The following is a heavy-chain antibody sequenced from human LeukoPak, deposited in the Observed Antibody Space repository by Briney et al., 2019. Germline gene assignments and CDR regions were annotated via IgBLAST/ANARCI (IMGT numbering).Heavy chain of an antibody. D-gene: IGHD3-22*01. V-gene: IGHV3-66*01. CDR1: GGSLSDYQ. CDR2: IYSGGST. J-gene: IGHJ3*02. CDR3: ARNYDSSGYYLPDAFDI. Sequence: ETLSLTCAVSGGSLSDYQWNWIRQSPGKGLEWVSVIYSGGSTYYADSVKGRFTISRDNSKNTLYLQMNSLRAEDTAVYYCARNYDSSGYYLPDAFDIWGQGTMVTVSS.